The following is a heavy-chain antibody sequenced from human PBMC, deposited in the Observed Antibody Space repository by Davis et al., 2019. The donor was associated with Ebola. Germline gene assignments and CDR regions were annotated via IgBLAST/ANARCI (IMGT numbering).Heavy chain of an antibody. CDR3: AREVLRKDDYGDYGRIFDY. Sequence: ASVKVSCKASGYTFTSYAIHWVRQAPGQRLEWMGWINAGNGNTKYSQKFQGRVTITRDTSASTAYMELSSLRSEDTAVYYCAREVLRKDDYGDYGRIFDYWGQGTLVTVSS. CDR1: GYTFTSYA. V-gene: IGHV1-3*01. CDR2: INAGNGNT. J-gene: IGHJ4*02. D-gene: IGHD4-17*01.